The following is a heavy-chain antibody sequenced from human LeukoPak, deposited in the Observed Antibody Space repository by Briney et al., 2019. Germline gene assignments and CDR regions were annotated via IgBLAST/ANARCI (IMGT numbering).Heavy chain of an antibody. V-gene: IGHV3-66*01. CDR2: FYGGGST. CDR3: ARVGAVGGVFRAFDI. CDR1: GFTFSSYS. J-gene: IGHJ3*02. Sequence: GGSLRLSCAASGFTFSSYSMNWVRQAPGKGLGWVSGFYGGGSTDYADSVKGRFTISRDNSKNTLYLQMNSLRAEDTAVYYCARVGAVGGVFRAFDIWGQGTMVTVSS. D-gene: IGHD3-16*01.